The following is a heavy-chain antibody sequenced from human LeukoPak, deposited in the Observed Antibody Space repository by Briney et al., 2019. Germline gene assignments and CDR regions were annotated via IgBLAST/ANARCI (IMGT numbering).Heavy chain of an antibody. J-gene: IGHJ4*02. V-gene: IGHV1-18*01. Sequence: ASVKVSCKASGYSFTSYGMSWVRQAPGQGLEWMGWISGYNANTNYAQKFQGRVTMTTDTSTSTAYMELRSLRSDDTAVYYCARDRSGVWFVYWGQGSLVTVSS. CDR2: ISGYNANT. CDR3: ARDRSGVWFVY. CDR1: GYSFTSYG. D-gene: IGHD6-19*01.